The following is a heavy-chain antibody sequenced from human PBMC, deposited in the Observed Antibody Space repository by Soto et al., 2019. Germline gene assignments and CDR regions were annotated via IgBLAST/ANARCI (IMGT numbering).Heavy chain of an antibody. D-gene: IGHD4-17*01. J-gene: IGHJ4*02. CDR3: AREERGDYGELYYFDY. CDR2: IYYSGST. V-gene: IGHV4-59*01. Sequence: QVQLQESGPGLVKPSETLSLTCTVSGGSISSYYWSWIRQPPGKGLEWIGYIYYSGSTNYNPSLKSRVTISVDTSKNQFSLKLSSVTAADTAVYYCAREERGDYGELYYFDYWGQGTLVTVSS. CDR1: GGSISSYY.